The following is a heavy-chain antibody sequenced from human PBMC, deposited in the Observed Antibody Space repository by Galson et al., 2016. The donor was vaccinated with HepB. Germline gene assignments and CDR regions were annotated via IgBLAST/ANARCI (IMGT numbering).Heavy chain of an antibody. V-gene: IGHV1-18*01. J-gene: IGHJ6*02. CDR1: GYTFNSYG. CDR3: ARERGGYTYGDL. CDR2: INAYTGHT. Sequence: SVKDSCKASGYTFNSYGFSWVRQAPGQGLEWMGWINAYTGHTTYAQNLQDRVTMTTDTSTSTAYLELRSLRSDDTAVYYCARERGGYTYGDLWGQGTTVTVSS. D-gene: IGHD5-18*01.